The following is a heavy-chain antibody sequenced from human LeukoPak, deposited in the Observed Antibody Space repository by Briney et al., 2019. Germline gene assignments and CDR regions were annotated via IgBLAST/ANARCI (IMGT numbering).Heavy chain of an antibody. Sequence: GGSLRLSCAASGFTFSSYAMSRVRQAPGKGLEWVSTVSGSGDSTWYADSVKGRFTISRDNSKSTLYLQMNSLRAEDTAVYYCAKSPYIASHIDFDYWGQGTLVTVSS. CDR1: GFTFSSYA. CDR2: VSGSGDST. CDR3: AKSPYIASHIDFDY. D-gene: IGHD3-16*01. J-gene: IGHJ4*02. V-gene: IGHV3-23*01.